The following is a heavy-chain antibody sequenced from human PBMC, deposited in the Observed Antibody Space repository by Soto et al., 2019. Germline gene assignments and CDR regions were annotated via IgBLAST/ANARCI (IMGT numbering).Heavy chain of an antibody. CDR2: IYHSGST. V-gene: IGHV4-4*02. Sequence: SETLSLTCAVSGGSISSSNWWSWVRQPPGKGLEWIGEIYHSGSTNYNPSLKSRVTISVDKSKNQFSLKLSSVIAADTAVYYCARVSGSYYYGMDVWGKGTTVTVSS. D-gene: IGHD1-26*01. CDR3: ARVSGSYYYGMDV. CDR1: GGSISSSNW. J-gene: IGHJ6*04.